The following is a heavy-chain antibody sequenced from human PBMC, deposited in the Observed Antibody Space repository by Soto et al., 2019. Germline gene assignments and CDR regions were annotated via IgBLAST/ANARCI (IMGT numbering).Heavy chain of an antibody. J-gene: IGHJ6*02. CDR3: ARDRRTNYDYYGMDV. CDR1: GDTFRRYS. V-gene: IGHV1-69*08. CDR2: INPIVEIA. Sequence: QVQLVQSGAEVKKPGSSVKVSCKASGDTFRRYSITWVRQAPGQGVEWMGRINPIVEIARYAQKFQGRVTXTXXXAXXKAHMELTSMRSEDTAVYYCARDRRTNYDYYGMDVWGQGTTVTVSS.